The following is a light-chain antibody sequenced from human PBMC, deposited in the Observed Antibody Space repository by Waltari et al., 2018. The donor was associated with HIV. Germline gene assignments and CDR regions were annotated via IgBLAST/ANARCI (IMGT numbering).Light chain of an antibody. V-gene: IGLV2-14*01. CDR3: SSYTSSSTPYV. CDR2: EVY. Sequence: QSALTQPASVSGSPGQSIPISCTGTSSDAGGYNFVSWYQHHPGKTPKVMIYEVYNRPSGVSHRFSGSKSGNTASLTISGLQAEDEADYYCSSYTSSSTPYVFGTGTKVTVL. J-gene: IGLJ1*01. CDR1: SSDAGGYNF.